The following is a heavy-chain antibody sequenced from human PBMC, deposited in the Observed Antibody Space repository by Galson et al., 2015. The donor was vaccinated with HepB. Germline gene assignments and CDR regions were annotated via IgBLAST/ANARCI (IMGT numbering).Heavy chain of an antibody. J-gene: IGHJ4*02. V-gene: IGHV3-11*06. CDR3: ARVADADYGDHSHFDY. CDR2: ISSSTPYT. Sequence: FLRLSCEASGFTFSDTHMSWIRQAPGKRLVWLSYISSSTPYTNYADSVNGRFTISRDNAKNALFLQINSLRAEDTAVYYCARVADADYGDHSHFDYWGQGTLVTVSS. D-gene: IGHD4-17*01. CDR1: GFTFSDTH.